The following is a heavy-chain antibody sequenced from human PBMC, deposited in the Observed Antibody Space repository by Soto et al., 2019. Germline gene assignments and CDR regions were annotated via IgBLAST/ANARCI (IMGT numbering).Heavy chain of an antibody. CDR1: GYTFSLRY. V-gene: IGHV1-45*02. D-gene: IGHD2-21*02. J-gene: IGHJ3*02. Sequence: SVNLYCKTSGYTFSLRYLHWVRQAPGQALEWMGWITPFNGNTNYAQKFQDRVTITRDRSMSTAYMELSSLRSEDTAMYYCARSEGDLDAFDIWGQGTMVTV. CDR3: ARSEGDLDAFDI. CDR2: ITPFNGNT.